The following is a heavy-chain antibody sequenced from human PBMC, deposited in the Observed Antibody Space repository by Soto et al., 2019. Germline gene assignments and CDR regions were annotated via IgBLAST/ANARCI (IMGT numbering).Heavy chain of an antibody. Sequence: SETLSLTCTVSDDFISSYYWNWIRQPAGKGLEWIGRVSTNGATNYNPSLESRVTMSVDTSKNQFSLKLTSVTAADMAVYFCARADYEILTGSYAMDVWGQGTTVTVSS. CDR2: VSTNGAT. V-gene: IGHV4-4*07. D-gene: IGHD3-9*01. CDR1: DDFISSYY. J-gene: IGHJ6*02. CDR3: ARADYEILTGSYAMDV.